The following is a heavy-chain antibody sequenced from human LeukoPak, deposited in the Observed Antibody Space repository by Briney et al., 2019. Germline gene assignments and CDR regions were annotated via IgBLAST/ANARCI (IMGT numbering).Heavy chain of an antibody. CDR2: IYYSGST. Sequence: PSETLSLTCTVSGGSISSYYWSWLRQPPGKGLEWIGYIYYSGSTNYNPSLKSHVTISVDTSKNQFSLKLSSVTAADTAVYYCAGASYDSSGVHWGQGTLVTVSS. V-gene: IGHV4-59*01. J-gene: IGHJ4*02. D-gene: IGHD3-22*01. CDR3: AGASYDSSGVH. CDR1: GGSISSYY.